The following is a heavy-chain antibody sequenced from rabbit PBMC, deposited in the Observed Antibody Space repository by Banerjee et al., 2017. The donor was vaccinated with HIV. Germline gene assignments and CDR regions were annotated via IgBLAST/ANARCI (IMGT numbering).Heavy chain of an antibody. D-gene: IGHD1-1*01. CDR3: ARDLTDVIGWNFGW. J-gene: IGHJ4*01. CDR2: IYAGSSGNT. V-gene: IGHV1S40*01. CDR1: GFSFSSRYY. Sequence: QSLEESGGDLVKPGASLTLTCTASGFSFSSRYYMCWVRQAPGKGLEWIACIYAGSSGNTYYASWAKGRFTFSKTSSTTVTLQVTSLTDADTATYFCARDLTDVIGWNFGWWGPGTLVTVS.